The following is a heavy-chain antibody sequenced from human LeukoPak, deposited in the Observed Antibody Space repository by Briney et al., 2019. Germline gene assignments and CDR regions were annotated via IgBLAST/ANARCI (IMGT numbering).Heavy chain of an antibody. CDR3: AAYCSSTSCYPYYYYYGMDV. D-gene: IGHD2-2*01. J-gene: IGHJ6*02. CDR1: GYTFTGYY. Sequence: ASVEVSCKASGYTFTGYYMHWVRQAPGQGLEWMGWINPNSGGTNYAQKFQGRVTMTRDTSISTAYMELSRLRSDDTAVYYCAAYCSSTSCYPYYYYYGMDVWGQGTTVTVSS. V-gene: IGHV1-2*02. CDR2: INPNSGGT.